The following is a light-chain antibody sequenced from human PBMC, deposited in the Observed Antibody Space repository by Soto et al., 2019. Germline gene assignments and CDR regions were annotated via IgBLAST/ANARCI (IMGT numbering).Light chain of an antibody. CDR2: AAS. CDR1: QSVSSNS. V-gene: IGKV3-20*01. Sequence: EIVLTQSPATLSLSPGESATLSCRTSQSVSSNSLAWHQQKPGQAPRLLMYAASSRAAGIPDRFSGSGSGTDFTLTISRLEPEDFAVYYYQQHGSWGITFGPGTKVDI. J-gene: IGKJ3*01. CDR3: QQHGSWGIT.